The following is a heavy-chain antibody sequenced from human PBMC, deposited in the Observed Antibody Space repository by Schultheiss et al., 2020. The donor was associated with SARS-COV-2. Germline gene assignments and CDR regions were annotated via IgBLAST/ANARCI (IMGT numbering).Heavy chain of an antibody. CDR2: INHSGST. Sequence: SETLSLTCTVSGGSISSYYWSWIRQPPGKGLEWIGEINHSGSTNYNPSLKSRVTISVDTSKNQFSLKLNSVTAADTAVYYCAREVYGDYVDNWGQGTLVTVAS. V-gene: IGHV4-34*01. CDR1: GGSISSYY. CDR3: AREVYGDYVDN. J-gene: IGHJ4*02. D-gene: IGHD4-17*01.